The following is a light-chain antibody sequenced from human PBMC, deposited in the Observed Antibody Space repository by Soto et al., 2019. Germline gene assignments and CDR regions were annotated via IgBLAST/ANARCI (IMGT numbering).Light chain of an antibody. CDR1: ESVSSSY. V-gene: IGKV3-20*01. CDR2: GAS. CDR3: HQYGSSPVVYT. Sequence: EIVLTQSPGTLSLSPGERATLSCRASESVSSSYLAWYQQKPGQAPRLLIYGASSRATGIPDRFSGSGSGTDFTLTISRLDPEDFAVYYCHQYGSSPVVYTFGQGTKLEIK. J-gene: IGKJ2*01.